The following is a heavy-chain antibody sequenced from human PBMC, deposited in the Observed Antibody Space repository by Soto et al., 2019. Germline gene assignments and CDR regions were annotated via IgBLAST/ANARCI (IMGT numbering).Heavy chain of an antibody. V-gene: IGHV3-21*01. J-gene: IGHJ4*02. CDR3: ARDEHTIFDY. D-gene: IGHD2-21*01. CDR1: GFTFSSYS. CDR2: ISSSSSYI. Sequence: GGPLRLSCAASGFTFSSYSMNWVRQAPGKGLEWVSSISSSSSYIYYADSVKGRFTISRDNAKNSLYLQMNSLRAEDTAVYYCARDEHTIFDYWGQGTLVTVSS.